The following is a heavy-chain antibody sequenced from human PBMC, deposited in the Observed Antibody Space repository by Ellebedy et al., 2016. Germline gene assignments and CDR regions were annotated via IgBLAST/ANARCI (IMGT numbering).Heavy chain of an antibody. J-gene: IGHJ6*02. CDR2: ISGGGDSA. D-gene: IGHD3-10*01. CDR1: GFTFSRYV. V-gene: IGHV3-23*01. CDR3: AKEAPYGSRSYASYYYYYGMDV. Sequence: GGSLRLXXAASGFTFSRYVLSWVRQAPGKGLEWVSGISGGGDSAYNADSVRGRFTISRDNSRETLHLQMNSLRAEDAGVYYCAKEAPYGSRSYASYYYYYGMDVWGQGTTVTVSS.